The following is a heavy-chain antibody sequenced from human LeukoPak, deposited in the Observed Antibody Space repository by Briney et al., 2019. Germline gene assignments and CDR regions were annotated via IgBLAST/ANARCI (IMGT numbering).Heavy chain of an antibody. CDR2: IKQDGSEK. D-gene: IGHD6-13*01. V-gene: IGHV3-7*01. CDR1: GFTFSTYW. Sequence: GGSLRLSCAASGFTFSTYWMSWVRQAPGKGLEWVANIKQDGSEKYYVDSVKGRFTISRDNAKNSLYLQMNSLRAEDTDMDYCARDSAGNDYWGQGTLVTVSS. J-gene: IGHJ4*02. CDR3: ARDSAGNDY.